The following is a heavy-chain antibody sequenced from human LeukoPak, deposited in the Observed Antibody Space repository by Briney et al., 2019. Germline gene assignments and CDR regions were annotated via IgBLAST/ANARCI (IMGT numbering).Heavy chain of an antibody. CDR3: ASLAYCSGGSCYAFDY. J-gene: IGHJ4*02. CDR2: ISFDGSNK. V-gene: IGHV3-30*04. CDR1: GFTFSSYA. Sequence: PGGSLRLSCAASGFTFSSYAMHWVRQAPGKGLGGGAVISFDGSNKYYADSVKGRFTISRGNSKNTLYLQMNSLRAEDTAVYYCASLAYCSGGSCYAFDYWGQGTLVTVSS. D-gene: IGHD2-15*01.